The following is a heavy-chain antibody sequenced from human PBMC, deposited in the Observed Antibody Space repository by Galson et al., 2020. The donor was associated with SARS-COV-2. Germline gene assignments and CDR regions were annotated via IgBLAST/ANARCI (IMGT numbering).Heavy chain of an antibody. CDR1: GFTFSSYA. D-gene: IGHD3-10*01. CDR3: AKAMGPIIGEY. Sequence: GGSLRLSCAASGFTFSSYAMSWVRQAPGKGLEWVSAISGSGGSTYSADSVKGRFTISRDNSKNTLYLQMNSLRAEDTAVYYCAKAMGPIIGEYWGQGTLVTVSS. J-gene: IGHJ4*02. V-gene: IGHV3-23*01. CDR2: ISGSGGST.